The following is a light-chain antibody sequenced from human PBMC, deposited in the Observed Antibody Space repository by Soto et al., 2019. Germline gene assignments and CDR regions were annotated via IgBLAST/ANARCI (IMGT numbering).Light chain of an antibody. V-gene: IGLV2-14*01. J-gene: IGLJ2*01. CDR1: SSDVGGYNY. Sequence: QSALTQPASVSGSPGQSITISCTGTSSDVGGYNYVSWYQQHPGKVPKLMIYDVSNRPSGVSNRFSGSKSGNTASLTISGLQAEDEADYYCSSCTSSSTLVVFGGGTKLTVL. CDR3: SSCTSSSTLVV. CDR2: DVS.